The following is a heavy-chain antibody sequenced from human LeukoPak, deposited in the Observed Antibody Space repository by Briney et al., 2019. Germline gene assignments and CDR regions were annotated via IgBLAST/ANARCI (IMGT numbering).Heavy chain of an antibody. V-gene: IGHV1-69*04. J-gene: IGHJ4*02. D-gene: IGHD3-10*01. Sequence: GASVKVSRKASGGTFSSYAISWVRQAPGQGLEWMGRIIPILGIANYAQKFQGRVTITADKSTSTAYMELSSLRSEDTAVYYCARTESAYGFYLEWGQGTLVTVSS. CDR2: IIPILGIA. CDR3: ARTESAYGFYLE. CDR1: GGTFSSYA.